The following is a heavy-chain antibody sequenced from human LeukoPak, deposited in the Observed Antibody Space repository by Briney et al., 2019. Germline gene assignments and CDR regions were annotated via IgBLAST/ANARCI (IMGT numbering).Heavy chain of an antibody. V-gene: IGHV3-11*06. CDR2: ISSSSSYT. J-gene: IGHJ4*02. Sequence: GGSLRLSCAASGFTFSDYYMSWIRQAPGKGLEWVSYISSSSSYTSYADSVKGRFTISRDNAKNSLDLQMNSLRAEDTAVYYCARESYCSGGSCYNDYWGQGTLVTVSS. D-gene: IGHD2-15*01. CDR1: GFTFSDYY. CDR3: ARESYCSGGSCYNDY.